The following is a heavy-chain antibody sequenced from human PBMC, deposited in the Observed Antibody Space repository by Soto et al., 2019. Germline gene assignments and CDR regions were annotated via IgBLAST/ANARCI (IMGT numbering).Heavy chain of an antibody. CDR2: IKWNSGSI. CDR1: GFTFDDYA. CDR3: AKDDGRSSSGMGS. Sequence: EVQLVESGGGLVQPGRSLRLSCAASGFTFDDYAMHWVRQAPGKGLEWVSSIKWNSGSIGYADSVNGRFTISRDNAKNSLYLQMNSLRAEDTALYYCAKDDGRSSSGMGSWGQGTLVTVSS. D-gene: IGHD6-6*01. V-gene: IGHV3-9*01. J-gene: IGHJ5*02.